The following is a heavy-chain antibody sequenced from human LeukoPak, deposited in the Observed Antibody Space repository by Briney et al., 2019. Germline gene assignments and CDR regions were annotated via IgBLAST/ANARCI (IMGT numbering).Heavy chain of an antibody. CDR3: AKDSGDSALLLDY. CDR1: EFTFSSYA. D-gene: IGHD4-17*01. Sequence: GGSLRLSCAASEFTFSSYAMSWVRQAPGKGLEWVSGISGSGAMTYYRDSVKGRFTISRDNSKNTVYLQINILTAEYTAVYFCAKDSGDSALLLDYWGQGTLVTVSS. J-gene: IGHJ4*02. V-gene: IGHV3-23*01. CDR2: ISGSGAMT.